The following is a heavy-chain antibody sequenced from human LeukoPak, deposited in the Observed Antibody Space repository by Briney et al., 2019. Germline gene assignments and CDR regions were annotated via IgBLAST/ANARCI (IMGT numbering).Heavy chain of an antibody. J-gene: IGHJ4*02. V-gene: IGHV3-74*01. D-gene: IGHD6-19*01. Sequence: PGGSLRLPCGAWGFSFRSYLMQWVRQAPGEGVVWVSRFNTDGSGTTYADSVKGRFTISRDNAKNTLYLQVNSLTAEDTAVYYCAREVAVPGQYYFDSWGQGTLITVSS. CDR1: GFSFRSYL. CDR2: FNTDGSGT. CDR3: AREVAVPGQYYFDS.